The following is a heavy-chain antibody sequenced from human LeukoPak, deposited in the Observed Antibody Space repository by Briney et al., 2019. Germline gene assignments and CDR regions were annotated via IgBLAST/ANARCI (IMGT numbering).Heavy chain of an antibody. Sequence: GESLKISCKGSGYSFTSYWIGWVRQMPGKGLEWMGLIYPGDSDTRYTPSFQGQVTISADKSISTAYLQWSSLKASDTAMYYCARHYYGSGSYLGLDPWGQGTLVTVSS. CDR2: IYPGDSDT. CDR3: ARHYYGSGSYLGLDP. J-gene: IGHJ5*02. CDR1: GYSFTSYW. V-gene: IGHV5-51*01. D-gene: IGHD3-10*01.